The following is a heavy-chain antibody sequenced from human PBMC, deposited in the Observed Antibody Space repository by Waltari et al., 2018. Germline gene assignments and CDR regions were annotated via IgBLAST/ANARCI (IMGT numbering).Heavy chain of an antibody. CDR2: IYYSGST. V-gene: IGHV4-59*01. CDR3: ARGPTIFGVVITYNWFDP. D-gene: IGHD3-3*01. CDR1: GGSISRYY. J-gene: IGHJ5*02. Sequence: QVQLQESGPGLVKPSETLSLTCTVSGGSISRYYWSWIRQPPGQGLEWIGYIYYSGSTNYNPSLKSRVTISVDTSKNQFSLKLSSVTAADTAVYYCARGPTIFGVVITYNWFDPWGQGTLVTVSS.